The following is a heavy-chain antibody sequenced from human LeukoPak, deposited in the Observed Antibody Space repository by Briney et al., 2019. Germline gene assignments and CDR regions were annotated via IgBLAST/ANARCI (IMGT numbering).Heavy chain of an antibody. D-gene: IGHD3-22*01. Sequence: GGSLRLSCAASGFTFSSYAMSWVRQAPGKGLEWVSSISSSSSYIYYADSVKGRFTISRDNAKNSLYLQMNSLRAEDTAVYYCTRDLDYYDGLRYYGMDVWGQGTTVTVSS. CDR3: TRDLDYYDGLRYYGMDV. J-gene: IGHJ6*02. CDR1: GFTFSSYA. V-gene: IGHV3-21*01. CDR2: ISSSSSYI.